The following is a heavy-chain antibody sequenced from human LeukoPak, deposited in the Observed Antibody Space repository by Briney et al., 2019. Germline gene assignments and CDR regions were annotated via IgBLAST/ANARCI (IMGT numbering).Heavy chain of an antibody. J-gene: IGHJ5*02. CDR3: ARECSSTTCYTRSLDP. CDR1: GYSISSGYY. V-gene: IGHV4-38-2*02. Sequence: SSETLSLTCIVSGYSISSGYYWGWIRQPPGKGLEWIGNLYHSGSTYYNPSLRSRATISGDTSKNQFSLSLSSVTAADTAVYYCARECSSTTCYTRSLDPWGQGTLVTVSS. CDR2: LYHSGST. D-gene: IGHD2-2*02.